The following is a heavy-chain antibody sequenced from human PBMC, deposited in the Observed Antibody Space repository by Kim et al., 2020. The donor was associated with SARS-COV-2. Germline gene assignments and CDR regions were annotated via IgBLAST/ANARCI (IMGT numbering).Heavy chain of an antibody. CDR1: GFTFSSYG. V-gene: IGHV3-30*03. CDR2: ISYDGSNK. D-gene: IGHD3-16*02. CDR3: AIDIMITFGGVIPTDYYYYGMDV. J-gene: IGHJ6*02. Sequence: GGSLRLSCAASGFTFSSYGMHWVRQAPGKVLEWVAVISYDGSNKYYADSVKGRFTISRDNSKNTLYLQMNSLRAEDTAVYYCAIDIMITFGGVIPTDYYYYGMDVWGQGTTVTVSS.